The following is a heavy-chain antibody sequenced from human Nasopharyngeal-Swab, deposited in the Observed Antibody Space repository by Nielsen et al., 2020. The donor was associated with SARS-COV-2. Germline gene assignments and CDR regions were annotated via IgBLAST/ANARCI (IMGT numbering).Heavy chain of an antibody. CDR1: GFTFSSYC. J-gene: IGHJ5*02. CDR2: TKEDGTVT. D-gene: IGHD5-24*01. CDR3: AREGRDGAVSS. Sequence: GGSLSLSCASTGFTFSSYCMSRLRQAPGRGLEWLAHTKEDGTVTHYVDSVRGRFTVSRDNSKNSLFLQMNSLRAEDTAVYFCAREGRDGAVSSWGQGTLVTVSS. V-gene: IGHV3-7*03.